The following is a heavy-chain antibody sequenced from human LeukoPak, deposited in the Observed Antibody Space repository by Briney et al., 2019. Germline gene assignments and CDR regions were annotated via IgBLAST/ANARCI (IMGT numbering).Heavy chain of an antibody. Sequence: GGSLRLSCAASGFTFSTYAMGWVRQAPGKGLEWVSGISGRGSSTYYSDSVKGRFTISRDNSKNTLYLQMNSLRAEDTAVYYCARSITGTQPGDYWGQGTLVTVSS. CDR1: GFTFSTYA. CDR2: ISGRGSST. V-gene: IGHV3-23*01. CDR3: ARSITGTQPGDY. D-gene: IGHD1-20*01. J-gene: IGHJ4*02.